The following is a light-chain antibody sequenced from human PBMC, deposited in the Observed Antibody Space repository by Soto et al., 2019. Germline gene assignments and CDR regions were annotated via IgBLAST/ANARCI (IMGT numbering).Light chain of an antibody. V-gene: IGLV1-44*01. CDR2: ANS. CDR1: SSNIGANL. CDR3: ASWDDSLNGVV. J-gene: IGLJ2*01. Sequence: QSVLTQPPSASGTPGQRVTISCSGSSSNIGANLVNWYQQFPGTAPKLLIYANSHRPSGVPDRFSGSKSGASASLAISGLQSEDEADYYCASWDDSLNGVVFGGGTKLTVL.